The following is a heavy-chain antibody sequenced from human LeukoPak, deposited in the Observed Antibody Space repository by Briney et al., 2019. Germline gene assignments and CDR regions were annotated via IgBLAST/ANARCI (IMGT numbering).Heavy chain of an antibody. V-gene: IGHV4-4*02. J-gene: IGHJ4*02. CDR1: IDSTSGNY. CDR2: FHRSGRT. Sequence: PSETLSPTCAVSIDSTSGNYWSWVRRSPGKGLEWIGEFHRSGRTNYMPSLKSRVTISIDKSKDQISLDLTSVTAADTAVYYCATEILGAPTPGADWGQGTLVTVSS. D-gene: IGHD2-8*02. CDR3: ATEILGAPTPGAD.